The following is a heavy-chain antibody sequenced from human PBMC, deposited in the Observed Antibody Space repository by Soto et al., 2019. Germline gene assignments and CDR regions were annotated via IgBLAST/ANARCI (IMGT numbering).Heavy chain of an antibody. D-gene: IGHD2-15*01. Sequence: QLQLQESGPGLVTPSETLSLTCTVSGGSMSSSSYYWAWICQPPGKGLEWIGSINYSGTTYYIASLKSRVTISIDTSKNQFSLRLNSVTAADTAVYYCARLVACSGGSCRFDPWGQGTLVTVSS. CDR3: ARLVACSGGSCRFDP. V-gene: IGHV4-39*01. CDR2: INYSGTT. CDR1: GGSMSSSSYY. J-gene: IGHJ5*02.